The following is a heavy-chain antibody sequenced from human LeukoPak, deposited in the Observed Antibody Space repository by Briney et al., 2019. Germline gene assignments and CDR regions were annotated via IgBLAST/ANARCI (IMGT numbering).Heavy chain of an antibody. CDR3: ARQSRYVGATTSVY. CDR1: GYSISSGYY. D-gene: IGHD1-26*01. Sequence: SETPSLTCAVSGYSISSGYYWGWIRQPPGKGLEWIGSIYHSGSTYYNPSLKSRVTISVDTSKNQFSLKLSSVTAADTAVYYCARQSRYVGATTSVYWGQGTLVTVSS. CDR2: IYHSGST. V-gene: IGHV4-38-2*01. J-gene: IGHJ4*02.